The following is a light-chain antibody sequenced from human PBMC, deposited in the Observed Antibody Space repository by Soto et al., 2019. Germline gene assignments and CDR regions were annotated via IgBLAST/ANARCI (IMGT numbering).Light chain of an antibody. Sequence: QSVLTQPASVSGSPGQSITISCTGTSSDVGGYNYVSWYQQHPGKAPKLMIYDVSSRPSGVSNRFSGSKSGNTASLTISGLQAEEDADYYCSSYTSSSTLVFGGGTKLTVL. J-gene: IGLJ2*01. CDR3: SSYTSSSTLV. CDR2: DVS. V-gene: IGLV2-14*01. CDR1: SSDVGGYNY.